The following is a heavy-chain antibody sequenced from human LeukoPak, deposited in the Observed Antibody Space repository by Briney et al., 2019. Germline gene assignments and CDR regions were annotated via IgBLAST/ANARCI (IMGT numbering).Heavy chain of an antibody. CDR1: GYTFTGYD. Sequence: GASVKVSCKASGYTFTGYDIHWVRQAPGQGLEWMGWINPNSGGTNYAEKFQGGVTMTRDTSTSTAYMELSRLRSDDSAVYYCARNDILTGYYEYYFDYWGQGTLVTVSS. D-gene: IGHD3-9*01. J-gene: IGHJ4*02. CDR3: ARNDILTGYYEYYFDY. CDR2: INPNSGGT. V-gene: IGHV1-2*02.